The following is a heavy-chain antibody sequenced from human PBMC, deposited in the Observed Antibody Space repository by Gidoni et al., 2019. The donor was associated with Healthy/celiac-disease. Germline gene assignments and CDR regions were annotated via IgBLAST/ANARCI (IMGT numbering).Heavy chain of an antibody. V-gene: IGHV4-59*01. J-gene: IGHJ4*02. Sequence: QVQLQESGPGLVKPSETLSLTCTVSGGSISSYYWSWIRQPPGKGLEWIGYIYYSGSTNYNPSLKSRVTISVDTSKNQFSLKLSSVTAADTAVYYCARRGQWLEDHYFDYWGQGTLVTVSS. CDR1: GGSISSYY. D-gene: IGHD6-19*01. CDR2: IYYSGST. CDR3: ARRGQWLEDHYFDY.